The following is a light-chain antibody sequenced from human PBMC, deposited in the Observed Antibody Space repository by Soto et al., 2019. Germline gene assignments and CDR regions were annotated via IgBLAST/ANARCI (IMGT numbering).Light chain of an antibody. V-gene: IGKV1-39*01. Sequence: DIQMTQSPSTLFGSVGDRVTITCRASQTISSWLAWYQQKPGKAPKFLIYGAFNLQSGVPSRFSGSGSGTDFTLTITGMQPEDFANYYCQQSYTNPLFTFGPGTKVDIK. CDR3: QQSYTNPLFT. CDR2: GAF. J-gene: IGKJ3*01. CDR1: QTISSW.